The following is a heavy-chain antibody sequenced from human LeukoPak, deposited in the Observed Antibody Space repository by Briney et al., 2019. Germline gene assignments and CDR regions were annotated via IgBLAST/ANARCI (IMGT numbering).Heavy chain of an antibody. D-gene: IGHD6-13*01. CDR1: GFTFSNAW. CDR3: TTELVAAGKIDY. J-gene: IGHJ4*02. CDR2: IKSKTDGETT. V-gene: IGHV3-15*01. Sequence: GGSLILSCAASGFTFSNAWMSWVRQAPGKGLEWVGHIKSKTDGETTDYAAPVKGRFTISRDDSKNTLYLQMNSLKTEDTAVYYCTTELVAAGKIDYWGQGTLVTASS.